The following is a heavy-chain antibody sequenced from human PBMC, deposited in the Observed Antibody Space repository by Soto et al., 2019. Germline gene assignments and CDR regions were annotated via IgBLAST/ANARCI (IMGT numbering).Heavy chain of an antibody. Sequence: EVQLLESGGGLVPPWGSLRLSCVASGFTFTHNAMSWVRQAPGKGLEGVSLIGHITTTPHYPDSVRGRFTVSRDTSRNTLYLQMNSLRAEDTAIYYCAKGIGTGIYRGDVDYWGQGTLVAVSS. CDR2: IGHITTTP. D-gene: IGHD3-10*01. J-gene: IGHJ4*02. V-gene: IGHV3-23*01. CDR1: GFTFTHNA. CDR3: AKGIGTGIYRGDVDY.